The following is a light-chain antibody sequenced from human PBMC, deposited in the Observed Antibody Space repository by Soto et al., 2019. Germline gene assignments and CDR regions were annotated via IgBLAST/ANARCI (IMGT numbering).Light chain of an antibody. V-gene: IGLV1-47*01. J-gene: IGLJ3*02. CDR2: MNN. CDR3: AAWDDNLSSRV. Sequence: QSVLTQPPSLSGTPGQTVTISCIGSRSNIGSAIVHWYQQIPGTAPKHLIYMNNQRPSGVPDRFSGSKSGTSASLVITGLRPEDEADYYCAAWDDNLSSRVFGGGTKLTVL. CDR1: RSNIGSAI.